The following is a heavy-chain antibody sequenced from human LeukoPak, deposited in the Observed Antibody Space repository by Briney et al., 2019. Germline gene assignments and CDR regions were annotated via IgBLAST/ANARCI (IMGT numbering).Heavy chain of an antibody. V-gene: IGHV4-38-2*02. CDR1: NYSISNSLY. CDR2: IYRSGST. Sequence: PSEPLSLTCSGSNYSISNSLYWGWLRPPPGKGLEWIGSIYRSGSTFYNPSLKSRVTISLNTSKNQFSLKLSSVTAADTAVYFCARGTYGYYMDVWGKGTTVTVSS. J-gene: IGHJ6*03. D-gene: IGHD4-17*01. CDR3: ARGTYGYYMDV.